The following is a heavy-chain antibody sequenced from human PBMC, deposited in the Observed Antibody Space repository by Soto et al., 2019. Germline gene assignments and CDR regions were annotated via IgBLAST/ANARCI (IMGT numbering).Heavy chain of an antibody. V-gene: IGHV3-21*01. J-gene: IGHJ3*02. CDR2: ISSSSSYI. D-gene: IGHD2-2*01. CDR1: GFTFSSYS. CDR3: ARTDIVVTTEYAFDI. Sequence: EVQLVESGGGLVKPGGSLRLSCAASGFTFSSYSMNWVRQAPGKGLEWVSSISSSSSYIYYADSVKGRFTISRDNAKNSLYLQMNSLRAEDTAVYYCARTDIVVTTEYAFDIWGQGTMVTVSS.